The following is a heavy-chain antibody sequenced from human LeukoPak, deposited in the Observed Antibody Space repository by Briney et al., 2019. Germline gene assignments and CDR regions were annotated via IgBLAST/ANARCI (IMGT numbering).Heavy chain of an antibody. D-gene: IGHD6-13*01. CDR2: ISWNSGSI. J-gene: IGHJ4*02. CDR3: AKVGSWS. Sequence: QAGGSLRLSCAASGFTFDDYAMHWVRQAPGKGLERVSGISWNSGSIGYADSVKGRFTISRDNAKNSLYLQMNSLRAEDTALYYCAKVGSWSWGQGTLVTVSS. CDR1: GFTFDDYA. V-gene: IGHV3-9*01.